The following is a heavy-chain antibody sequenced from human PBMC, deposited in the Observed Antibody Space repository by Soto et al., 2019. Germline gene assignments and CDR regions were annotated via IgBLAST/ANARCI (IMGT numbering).Heavy chain of an antibody. CDR2: GSTYNGNT. CDR1: GYSFSDYG. Sequence: QVQLVQSGAEVKKPGASLKVSCQASGYSFSDYGIAWVRQAPGQGLAWVGWGSTYNGNTNYAQKFQGRVTMTTVTSANTAYMELRSLRSDDTAMYYCARYGYSSGWYLGTGMDVWGQGTPVTVSS. V-gene: IGHV1-18*04. CDR3: ARYGYSSGWYLGTGMDV. D-gene: IGHD6-19*01. J-gene: IGHJ6*02.